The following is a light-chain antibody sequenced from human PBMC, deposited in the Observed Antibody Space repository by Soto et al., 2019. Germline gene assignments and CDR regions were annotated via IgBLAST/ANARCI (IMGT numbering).Light chain of an antibody. CDR2: DVF. J-gene: IGKJ4*01. CDR1: QDIRKY. V-gene: IGKV1-33*01. CDR3: QQYEQLPIT. Sequence: DIQMTQSASSLPASVGDTVTSSCQTSQDIRKYLNWFQQKPGKAPKHLIYDVFNVETGVPSRFSGRGSGTAFTLIISNLQPADFATYYGQQYEQLPITFGGGTKVDI.